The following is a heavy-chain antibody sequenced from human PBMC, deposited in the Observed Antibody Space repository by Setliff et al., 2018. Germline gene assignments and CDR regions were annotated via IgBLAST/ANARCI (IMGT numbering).Heavy chain of an antibody. Sequence: SETLSLTCAVYGGSFSGYYWSWIRQPPGKRLEWIGEILHSGNINYNPSLKSRVTISMDTAKNQFSLKVNSVTAADTAVYYCARDLGCSGGSCYLDYWGQGALVTVSS. CDR1: GGSFSGYY. CDR2: ILHSGNI. D-gene: IGHD2-15*01. J-gene: IGHJ4*02. CDR3: ARDLGCSGGSCYLDY. V-gene: IGHV4-34*12.